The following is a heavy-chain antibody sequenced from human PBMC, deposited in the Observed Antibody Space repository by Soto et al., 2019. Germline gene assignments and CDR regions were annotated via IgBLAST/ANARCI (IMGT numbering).Heavy chain of an antibody. J-gene: IGHJ3*02. CDR1: GFTFSSYS. V-gene: IGHV3-21*01. D-gene: IGHD6-13*01. Sequence: GSLRLSCAASGFTFSSYSMNWVRQAPGKGLEWVSSISSSSSYIYYADSVKGRFTISRDNAKNSLYLQMNSLRAEDTAVYYCARAEKGSSWYKDAFDIWGQGTMVTVSS. CDR3: ARAEKGSSWYKDAFDI. CDR2: ISSSSSYI.